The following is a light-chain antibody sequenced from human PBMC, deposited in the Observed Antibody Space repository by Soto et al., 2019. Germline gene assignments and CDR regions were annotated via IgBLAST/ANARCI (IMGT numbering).Light chain of an antibody. V-gene: IGKV1-5*03. CDR2: QAS. CDR1: QSIGSW. J-gene: IGKJ1*01. Sequence: DIPMTQSPSTLSASVGDRVTITCRASQSIGSWLAWYQQKPGKAPKLLIYQASRLESGVPSRFSGSGSGTEFTLTISSLQSDDFATYYCQQYNSYSGTFGQGTKVEIK. CDR3: QQYNSYSGT.